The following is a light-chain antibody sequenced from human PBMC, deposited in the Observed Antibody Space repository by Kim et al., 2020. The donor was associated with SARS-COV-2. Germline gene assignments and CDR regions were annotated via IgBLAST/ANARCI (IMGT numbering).Light chain of an antibody. Sequence: EIVLTQSPATLSLSPGERATLSCRASQSVSSYLAWYQQKPGQAPRLLIYDVSNRATGIPARFSGSGSGTDFTLTISSLEPEDFAVYYCQQRGAWPRTFGQGTKLEI. V-gene: IGKV3-11*01. J-gene: IGKJ2*01. CDR2: DVS. CDR1: QSVSSY. CDR3: QQRGAWPRT.